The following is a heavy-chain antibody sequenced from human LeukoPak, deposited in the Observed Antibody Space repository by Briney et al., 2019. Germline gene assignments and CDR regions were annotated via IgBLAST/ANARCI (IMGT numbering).Heavy chain of an antibody. CDR1: GGSFSGYY. V-gene: IGHV4-59*01. CDR2: IYYSGST. J-gene: IGHJ3*02. Sequence: SETLSLTCAVYGGSFSGYYWSWIRQPPGKGLEWIGYIYYSGSTNYNPSLKSRVTISVDTSKNQFSLKLSSVTAADTAVYYCARDEGRQYYYDSSGYYLGAFDIWGQGTMVTVSS. D-gene: IGHD3-22*01. CDR3: ARDEGRQYYYDSSGYYLGAFDI.